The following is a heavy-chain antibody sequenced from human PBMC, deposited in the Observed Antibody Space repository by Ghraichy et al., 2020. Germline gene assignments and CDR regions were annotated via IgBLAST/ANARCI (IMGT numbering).Heavy chain of an antibody. CDR1: GDSISRGGHY. CDR3: ARVASRQAGKRLGIYDN. D-gene: IGHD5-12*01. Sequence: SETLSLTCSVSGDSISRGGHYWSWIRQHPGKGLEWIGYIFYSGTTYYNPSLKSRVSMSVDSSQNQFSLRLSSVTAADTAVYYCARVASRQAGKRLGIYDNWGQGTLVTVSS. J-gene: IGHJ4*02. V-gene: IGHV4-31*03. CDR2: IFYSGTT.